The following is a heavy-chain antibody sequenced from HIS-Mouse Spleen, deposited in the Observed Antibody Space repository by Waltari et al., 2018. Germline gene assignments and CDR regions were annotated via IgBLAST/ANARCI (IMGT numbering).Heavy chain of an antibody. CDR1: GGSISSSSYY. CDR2: IYYSGST. V-gene: IGHV4-39*07. CDR3: AREIPYSSSWYDWYFDL. Sequence: QLQLQESGPGLVKPSETLSLTCTVSGGSISSSSYYWGWIRQPPGKGLEWIGSIYYSGSTYYNPSLKSQVTISVETSKNQVSLKLSSVTAADTAVYYCAREIPYSSSWYDWYFDLWGRGTLVTVSS. D-gene: IGHD6-13*01. J-gene: IGHJ2*01.